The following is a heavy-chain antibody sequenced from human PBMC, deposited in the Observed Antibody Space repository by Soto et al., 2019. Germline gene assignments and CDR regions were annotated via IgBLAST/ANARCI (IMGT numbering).Heavy chain of an antibody. CDR3: ARGGSWFDL. CDR2: ISNDGRTV. V-gene: IGHV3-74*01. CDR1: GFNLRFYW. J-gene: IGHJ5*02. Sequence: GGSLRLSCAASGFNLRFYWVHWVRQAPGKGLVWVSRISNDGRTVNYADSVEGRFTVSRDNANNMVSLQMNSLTADDTGLYFCARGGSWFDLWGQGSVVTVSS.